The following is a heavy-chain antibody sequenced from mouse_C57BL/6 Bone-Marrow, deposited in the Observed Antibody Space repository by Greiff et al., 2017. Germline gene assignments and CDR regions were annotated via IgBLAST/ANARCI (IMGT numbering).Heavy chain of an antibody. V-gene: IGHV2-2*01. CDR3: AKSDGYLFAY. CDR1: GFSLTSYG. D-gene: IGHD2-3*01. CDR2: IWSGGST. J-gene: IGHJ3*01. Sequence: QVQLQQSGPGLVQPSQSLSITCTVSGFSLTSYGVHWVRQSPGKGLEWLGVIWSGGSTDSTADFISRLSISKDNSKSQVFFKMNSLQADDTAIYYCAKSDGYLFAYWGQGTLVTVSA.